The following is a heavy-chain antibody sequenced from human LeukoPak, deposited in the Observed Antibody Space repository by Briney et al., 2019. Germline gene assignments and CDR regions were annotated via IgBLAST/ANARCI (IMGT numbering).Heavy chain of an antibody. CDR2: ISGSGGST. Sequence: GGSLRLSCAASGFTFSSYAMRWVRQAPGKGLEWVSAISGSGGSTYYADSVKGRFTLSRDNSKNTLYLQMNSLRAEDTAVYCCAKDRVAVARRGFDPWGQGTLVTVSS. J-gene: IGHJ5*02. CDR3: AKDRVAVARRGFDP. V-gene: IGHV3-23*01. D-gene: IGHD6-19*01. CDR1: GFTFSSYA.